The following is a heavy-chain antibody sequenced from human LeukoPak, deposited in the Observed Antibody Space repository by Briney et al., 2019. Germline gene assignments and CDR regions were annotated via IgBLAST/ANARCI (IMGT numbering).Heavy chain of an antibody. Sequence: ASVKVSCKASGYTFTGYAMHWVRQAPGQRLEWMGWINAGNGNTKYSQKFQGRVTITRDTSASTAYMELSSLRSEDTAVYYCARGKGSSSWYVAPYNWFDPWGQGTLVTVSS. D-gene: IGHD6-13*01. J-gene: IGHJ5*02. CDR2: INAGNGNT. CDR3: ARGKGSSSWYVAPYNWFDP. V-gene: IGHV1-3*01. CDR1: GYTFTGYA.